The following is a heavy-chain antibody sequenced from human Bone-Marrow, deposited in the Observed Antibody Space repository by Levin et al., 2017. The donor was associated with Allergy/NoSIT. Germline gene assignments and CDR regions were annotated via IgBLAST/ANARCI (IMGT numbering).Heavy chain of an antibody. J-gene: IGHJ4*02. Sequence: RGESLKISCVISGFSLSDYGTSWVRQAPGKGLEWVSSIRGHGDTTYYADSVKGRFTISRDNSKNTLYLQMTNLRAEDTALYYCASRPGADPYYFDYWGQGTLVTVSS. CDR2: IRGHGDTT. CDR1: GFSLSDYG. D-gene: IGHD7-27*01. V-gene: IGHV3-23*01. CDR3: ASRPGADPYYFDY.